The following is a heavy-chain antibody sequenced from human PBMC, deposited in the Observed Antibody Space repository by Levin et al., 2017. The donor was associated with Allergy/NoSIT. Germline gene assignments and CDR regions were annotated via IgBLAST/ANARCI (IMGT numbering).Heavy chain of an antibody. J-gene: IGHJ4*02. CDR2: IYSGGAT. D-gene: IGHD1-26*01. CDR1: GFTISRNY. Sequence: GESLKISCAASGFTISRNYMSWVRQAPGKGLEWVSVIYSGGATYYADSVKGRFTISRDTSKNTLYLQMNSLRAEDTAVYYCARLPSGDYWGQGTLVTVSS. CDR3: ARLPSGDY. V-gene: IGHV3-53*01.